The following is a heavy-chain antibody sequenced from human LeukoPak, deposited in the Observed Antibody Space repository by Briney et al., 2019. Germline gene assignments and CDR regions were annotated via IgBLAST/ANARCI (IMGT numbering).Heavy chain of an antibody. CDR1: GFTFSSYA. Sequence: QPGGSLRLSCAASGFTFSSYAMSWVRQAPGEGLEWVSAISGSGGSTYYADSVKGRFTISRDNSKNTLYLQMNSLRAEDTAVYYCAKVSRTSYYDFWSGYYYSGLFYGMDVWGQGTTVTVSS. CDR3: AKVSRTSYYDFWSGYYYSGLFYGMDV. J-gene: IGHJ6*02. CDR2: ISGSGGST. V-gene: IGHV3-23*01. D-gene: IGHD3-3*01.